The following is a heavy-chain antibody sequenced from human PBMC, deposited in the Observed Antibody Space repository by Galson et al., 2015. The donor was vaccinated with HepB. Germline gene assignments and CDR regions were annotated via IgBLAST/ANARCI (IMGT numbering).Heavy chain of an antibody. J-gene: IGHJ4*02. CDR1: GYTFTSYD. V-gene: IGHV1-8*01. CDR2: MNPNSGST. CDR3: ARGRRSYGSGSYYLGDY. Sequence: SVKVSCKASGYTFTSYDINWVRQATGQGLEWMGWMNPNSGSTGYAQKFQGRVTMTRNTSISTAYMELSSLRSEDTAVYYCARGRRSYGSGSYYLGDYWGQGTLVTVSS. D-gene: IGHD3-10*01.